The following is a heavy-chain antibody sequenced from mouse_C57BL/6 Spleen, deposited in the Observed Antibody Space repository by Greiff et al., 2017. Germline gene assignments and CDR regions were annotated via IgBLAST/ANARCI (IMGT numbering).Heavy chain of an antibody. D-gene: IGHD1-1*01. CDR1: YFAFMASA. Sequence: LMESGAELVRPGSSVKLSCKASYFAFMASAMHWVKQRPGHGLEWIGSFTMDSDATEYSENFKGKATLTANTSSSTAYMELSSLTSEDSAVYYCARDGRYAMDYWGQGTSVTVSS. CDR2: FTMDSDAT. CDR3: ARDGRYAMDY. V-gene: IGHV1-49*01. J-gene: IGHJ4*01.